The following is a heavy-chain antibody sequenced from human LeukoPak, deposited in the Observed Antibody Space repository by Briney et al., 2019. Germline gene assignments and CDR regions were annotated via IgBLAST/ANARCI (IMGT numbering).Heavy chain of an antibody. D-gene: IGHD3-10*01. J-gene: IGHJ6*03. V-gene: IGHV3-43*01. CDR1: GFTFDDYT. CDR2: ISWDGGST. Sequence: GGSLRLSCAASGFTFDDYTMHWVRQAPGKGLEWVSLISWDGGSTYYAGSVKGRFTISRDNSKNSLYLQMNSLRTEDTALYYCAKGPYGYNYYYYMDVWGKGTTVTVSS. CDR3: AKGPYGYNYYYYMDV.